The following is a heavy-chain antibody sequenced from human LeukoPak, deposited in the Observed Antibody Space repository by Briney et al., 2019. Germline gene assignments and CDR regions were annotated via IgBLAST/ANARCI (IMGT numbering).Heavy chain of an antibody. CDR2: IYYSGST. V-gene: IGHV4-59*08. CDR1: GGSISSYY. D-gene: IGHD5-18*01. CDR3: ARRRATVGRNYYYYGMDV. J-gene: IGHJ6*02. Sequence: SETLSLTCTVSGGSISSYYWSWIRQPPGKGLEWIGYIYYSGSTNYNPSLKSRVTISVDTSKNQFSLKLSSVTAADTAVYYCARRRATVGRNYYYYGMDVWGQGTTVTVSS.